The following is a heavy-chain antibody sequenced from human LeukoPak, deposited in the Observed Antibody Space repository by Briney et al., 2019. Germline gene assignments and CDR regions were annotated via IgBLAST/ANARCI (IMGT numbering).Heavy chain of an antibody. V-gene: IGHV3-48*03. Sequence: PGGSLRLSCAASAFSISSYEMSWVRQGPGKGLEWVSYISSDGTAVYYTDSVRGRFTIFRDSAENSLYLQMNSLRDEDTAVYYCARDASVPGVKIDFWGKGETVTVSS. CDR1: AFSISSYE. D-gene: IGHD3-10*01. CDR3: ARDASVPGVKIDF. J-gene: IGHJ3*01. CDR2: ISSDGTAV.